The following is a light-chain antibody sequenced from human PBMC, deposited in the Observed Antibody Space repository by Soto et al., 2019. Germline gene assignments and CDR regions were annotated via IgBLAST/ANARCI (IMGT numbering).Light chain of an antibody. CDR3: QSYDSSLSAH. CDR1: SSNIGAGYD. CDR2: GNS. Sequence: QSVLTQPPSVSGAPGQRVTISCTGSSSNIGAGYDVHWYQQLPGTAPKLLIYGNSNRPSGVPDRFSGSKSGTSASLAITVLQAEDEADYYCQSYDSSLSAHFGPGTKLTVL. J-gene: IGLJ1*01. V-gene: IGLV1-40*01.